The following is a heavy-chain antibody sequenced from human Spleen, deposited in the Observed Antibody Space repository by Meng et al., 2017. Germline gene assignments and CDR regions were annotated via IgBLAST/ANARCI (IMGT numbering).Heavy chain of an antibody. V-gene: IGHV3-11*04. D-gene: IGHD1-14*01. CDR2: ISGSGSTI. CDR1: GFPFSDYY. J-gene: IGHJ4*02. CDR3: ARDTGSGTPYYDY. Sequence: GESLKISCAASGFPFSDYYMNWIRQAPGKGLEWVSYISGSGSTIYYADSVKGRFHISRDNAKNTLYLQMNSLRAEDTAVYSCARDTGSGTPYYDYWGQGSLVTVSS.